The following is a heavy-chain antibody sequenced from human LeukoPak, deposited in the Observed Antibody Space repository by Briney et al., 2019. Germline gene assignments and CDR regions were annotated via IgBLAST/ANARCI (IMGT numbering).Heavy chain of an antibody. V-gene: IGHV3-53*01. CDR1: GFSVSNNY. CDR2: IYSRGGT. CDR3: ARDPPGIAASGTYY. D-gene: IGHD6-13*01. J-gene: IGHJ4*02. Sequence: GGSLRLSCAVSGFSVSNNYMNWVRQAPGKGLEWVSLIYSRGGTSYADSVKGRFTISRDSSKNTLFLQMNSLRVEDTAVYYCARDPPGIAASGTYYWGQGTLVTVSA.